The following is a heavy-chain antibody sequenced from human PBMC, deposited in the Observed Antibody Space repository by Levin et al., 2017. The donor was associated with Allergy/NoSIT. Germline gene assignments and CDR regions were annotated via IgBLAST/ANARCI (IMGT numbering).Heavy chain of an antibody. Sequence: GGSLRLSCKGSGYSFTSYWIGWVRQMPGKGLEWMGIIYPGDSDTRYSPSFQGQVTISADKSISTAYLQWSSLKASDTAMYYCARRGYCSGGSCYSGWFDPWGQGTLVTVSS. CDR1: GYSFTSYW. D-gene: IGHD2-15*01. CDR2: IYPGDSDT. J-gene: IGHJ5*02. CDR3: ARRGYCSGGSCYSGWFDP. V-gene: IGHV5-51*01.